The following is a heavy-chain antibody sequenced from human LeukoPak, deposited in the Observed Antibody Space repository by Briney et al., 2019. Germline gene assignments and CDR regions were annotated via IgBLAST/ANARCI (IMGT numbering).Heavy chain of an antibody. D-gene: IGHD5-18*01. CDR3: ARRPSRGYGYGPFDY. V-gene: IGHV3-30-3*01. Sequence: GGSLRLSCAASGFTFSSYAMHWVRQAPGKGLEWVAVISYDGSNKYYADSVKGRFTISRDNSKNTLYLQMNSLRAEDTAVYYCARRPSRGYGYGPFDYWGQGTLVTVSS. J-gene: IGHJ4*02. CDR2: ISYDGSNK. CDR1: GFTFSSYA.